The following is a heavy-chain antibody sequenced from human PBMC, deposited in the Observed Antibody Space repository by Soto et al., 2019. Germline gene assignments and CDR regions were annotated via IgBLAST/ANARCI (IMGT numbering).Heavy chain of an antibody. V-gene: IGHV4-59*01. CDR2: IYHSGST. D-gene: IGHD3-10*01. CDR1: GGSISTYY. J-gene: IGHJ3*01. Sequence: TLSLTCTVSGGSISTYYWSWVRQPPGKGLEWIGYIYHSGSTNYNPSLESRVTMSVDTSKNQFSLKLSSVTAADTAVYYCARVWGGAFDFWGQGTMVTVSS. CDR3: ARVWGGAFDF.